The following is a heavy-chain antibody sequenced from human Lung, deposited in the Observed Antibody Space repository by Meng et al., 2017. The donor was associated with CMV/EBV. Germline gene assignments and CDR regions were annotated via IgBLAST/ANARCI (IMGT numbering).Heavy chain of an antibody. CDR3: ARVGGCSGGGCYHRLFDY. J-gene: IGHJ4*02. D-gene: IGHD2-15*01. CDR1: GGSISSGDYY. V-gene: IGHV4-30-4*01. Sequence: QVPLQGSGPGLGKPSQTLSLTCTVSGGSISSGDYYWSWIRQPPGKGLEWIGYIYYTGSTYYNPSLKSRVIISVDTSKNQFSLKLNSVTAADTAVYYCARVGGCSGGGCYHRLFDYWGQGTLVTVSS. CDR2: IYYTGST.